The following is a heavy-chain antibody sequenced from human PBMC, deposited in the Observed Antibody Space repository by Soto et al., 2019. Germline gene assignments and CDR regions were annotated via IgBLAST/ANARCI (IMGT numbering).Heavy chain of an antibody. CDR3: ARHWGFAAAGSRFDP. V-gene: IGHV4-39*01. Sequence: SETLSLTCTVSGGSISTDSYYWGWVRQSPGKGLEWIGSIFYSGNTYYSPSLKSRVTISVDLSNNQFSLRLSSVTAADTALYYCARHWGFAAAGSRFDPWGLGTLVTVSS. J-gene: IGHJ5*02. D-gene: IGHD6-13*01. CDR2: IFYSGNT. CDR1: GGSISTDSYY.